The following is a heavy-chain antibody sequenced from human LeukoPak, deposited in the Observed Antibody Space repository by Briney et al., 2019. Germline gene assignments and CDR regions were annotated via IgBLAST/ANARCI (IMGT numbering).Heavy chain of an antibody. J-gene: IGHJ4*02. V-gene: IGHV3-30*02. CDR1: TFSHTM. CDR3: VERIVVAVKFDY. D-gene: IGHD6-19*01. CDR2: IRYDGGNK. Sequence: GGSLRLSCAVSTFSHTMKYTRCDRQAPGKGLEWVAFIRYDGGNKYYADSVKGRFTISRHNSKNTMYLQMDSLRCEHTTVSYCVERIVVAVKFDYWGQGSLVTVSS.